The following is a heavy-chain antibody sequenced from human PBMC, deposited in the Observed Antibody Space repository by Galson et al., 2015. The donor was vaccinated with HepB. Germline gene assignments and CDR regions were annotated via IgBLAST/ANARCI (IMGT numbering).Heavy chain of an antibody. CDR2: ISAYNGNT. J-gene: IGHJ4*02. CDR3: ARGDDFLTGYYRGFDY. D-gene: IGHD3/OR15-3a*01. Sequence: SVKVSCKASGYTFTSYYMHWVRQAPGQGLEWMGWISAYNGNTSYAQKLQGRVTMTTDTSTTTAYMELKSLRSDDTAVYYCARGDDFLTGYYRGFDYWGQGTLLTVSS. V-gene: IGHV1-18*04. CDR1: GYTFTSYY.